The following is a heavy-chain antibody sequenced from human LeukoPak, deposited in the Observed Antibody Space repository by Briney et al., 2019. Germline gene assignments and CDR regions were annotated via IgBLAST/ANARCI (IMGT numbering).Heavy chain of an antibody. Sequence: SVKVSCKASGFTXTSSAMQWVRQARGQRLEWIGWIVVGSGNTNYAQKFQERVTITRDMSTGTAYMELSSLRSDDTAVYYCAANTPRVVREDAFDIWGQGTMLTVSS. V-gene: IGHV1-58*02. J-gene: IGHJ3*02. CDR1: GFTXTSSA. CDR3: AANTPRVVREDAFDI. CDR2: IVVGSGNT. D-gene: IGHD2-21*01.